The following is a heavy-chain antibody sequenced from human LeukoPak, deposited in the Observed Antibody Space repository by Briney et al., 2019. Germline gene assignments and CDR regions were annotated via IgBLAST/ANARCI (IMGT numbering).Heavy chain of an antibody. V-gene: IGHV3-30-3*01. J-gene: IGHJ4*02. CDR1: RFTFSSYA. CDR3: ARAPGSSSSWSYFDF. Sequence: PGGSLRLSCAASRFTFSSYAIHWVRQATGKGLEWVAVISHDGSNKNYADSVKGRFTISRDNSKNTLYLQMNSLRAEDTAVYYCARAPGSSSSWSYFDFWGQGTLVTVSS. CDR2: ISHDGSNK. D-gene: IGHD6-13*01.